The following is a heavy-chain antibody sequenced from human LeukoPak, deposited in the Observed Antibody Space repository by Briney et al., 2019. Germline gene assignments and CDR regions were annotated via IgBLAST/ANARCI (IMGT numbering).Heavy chain of an antibody. CDR2: ISSSSSYI. CDR1: GFTFSSYS. D-gene: IGHD5-18*01. Sequence: PGGSLRLSCAASGFTFSSYSMNWVRQAPGKGLEWVSSISSSSSYIYYADSVKGRFTISRDNAKNSLYLQMNSLRAEDTAVYYCASVDTAMDFDYWGQRTLVTVSS. CDR3: ASVDTAMDFDY. V-gene: IGHV3-21*01. J-gene: IGHJ4*02.